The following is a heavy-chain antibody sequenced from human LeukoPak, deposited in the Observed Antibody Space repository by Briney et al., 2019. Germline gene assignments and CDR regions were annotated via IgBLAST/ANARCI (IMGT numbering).Heavy chain of an antibody. Sequence: GGSLRPSCAASGFTVSSYSMNWVRQAPGKGLEWVSSISSSSSYIYYADSVKGRFTISRDNAKNSLYLQMNSLRAEDTAVYYCARDADYDLYYYGMDVWGQGTTVTVSS. CDR3: ARDADYDLYYYGMDV. V-gene: IGHV3-21*01. D-gene: IGHD3-3*01. CDR1: GFTVSSYS. J-gene: IGHJ6*02. CDR2: ISSSSSYI.